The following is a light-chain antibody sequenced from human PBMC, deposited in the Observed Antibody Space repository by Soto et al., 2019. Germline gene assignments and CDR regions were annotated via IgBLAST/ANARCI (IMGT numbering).Light chain of an antibody. CDR3: QQRSNWLRPWT. CDR1: QTVSSAR. J-gene: IGKJ1*01. CDR2: GAS. Sequence: EIVLTQSPGTLSLSKGERATLSCRASQTVSSARLAWFQQKPGQAPRLLIYGASSRAPGIPDRFSGSGSETDFTLTISRLEPEDFAVYYCQQRSNWLRPWTFGQGTMVDI. V-gene: IGKV3D-20*02.